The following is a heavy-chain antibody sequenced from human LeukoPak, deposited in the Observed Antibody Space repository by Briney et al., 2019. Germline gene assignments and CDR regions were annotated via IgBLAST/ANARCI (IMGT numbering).Heavy chain of an antibody. V-gene: IGHV1-18*01. D-gene: IGHD3-3*01. Sequence: ASVKVSCKASGYTFTSYGISWVRQAPGQGIEWMGWISAYNGNTNYAQKLQGRVTMTTDTSTSTAYMELRSLRSDDTAVYYCARATEIRFLEWSPCDYWGQGTLVTVFS. CDR2: ISAYNGNT. CDR1: GYTFTSYG. J-gene: IGHJ4*02. CDR3: ARATEIRFLEWSPCDY.